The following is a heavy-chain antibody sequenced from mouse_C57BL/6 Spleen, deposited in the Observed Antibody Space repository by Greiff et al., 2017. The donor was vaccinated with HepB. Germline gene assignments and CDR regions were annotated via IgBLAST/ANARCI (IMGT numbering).Heavy chain of an antibody. Sequence: QVHVKQSGAELAKPGASVKLSCKASGYTFTSYWMHWVKQRPGQGLEWIGYINPSSGNTKYNQKFKDKATLTADKSSSTDYMQLSSLTYEDSAVYYCARGSNFRGSAMDYWGQGTSVTVSS. CDR1: GYTFTSYW. CDR3: ARGSNFRGSAMDY. D-gene: IGHD2-5*01. J-gene: IGHJ4*01. V-gene: IGHV1-7*01. CDR2: INPSSGNT.